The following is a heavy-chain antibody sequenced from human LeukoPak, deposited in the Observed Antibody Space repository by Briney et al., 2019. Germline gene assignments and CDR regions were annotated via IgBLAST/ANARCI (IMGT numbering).Heavy chain of an antibody. CDR3: ARRVRAVAADY. V-gene: IGHV4-34*01. Sequence: SETLSLTCAVYGGSFSGYYWSWIRQPPGTGLEWIGEINHSGSTNYNPSLKSRVTISVDTSKNQFSLKLSSVTAADTAVYCCARRVRAVAADYWGQGTLVTVSS. CDR2: INHSGST. D-gene: IGHD6-19*01. CDR1: GGSFSGYY. J-gene: IGHJ4*02.